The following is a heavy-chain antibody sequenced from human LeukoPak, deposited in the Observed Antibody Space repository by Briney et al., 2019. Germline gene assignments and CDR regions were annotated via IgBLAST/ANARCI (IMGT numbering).Heavy chain of an antibody. CDR1: GFTFSSYA. CDR2: ISDSGDST. V-gene: IGHV3-23*01. D-gene: IGHD3-10*01. Sequence: GGSLRLFCAASGFTFSSYAMSWVRQAPGKGLEWVSAISDSGDSTYYADSVKGRFTISRDNSKNTLYLQMNSLRAEDTAVYYCAKAERITMVRGVLTDWGQGTLVTVSS. J-gene: IGHJ4*02. CDR3: AKAERITMVRGVLTD.